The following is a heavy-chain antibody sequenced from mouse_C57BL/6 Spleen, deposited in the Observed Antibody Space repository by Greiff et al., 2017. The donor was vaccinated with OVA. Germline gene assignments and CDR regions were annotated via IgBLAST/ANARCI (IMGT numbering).Heavy chain of an antibody. CDR1: GFTFSSYT. Sequence: EVKLEESGGGLVKPGGSLKLSCAASGFTFSSYTMSWVRQTPEKRLEWVATISGGGGNTYYPDSVKGRFTISRDNAKNTLYLQMSSLRSEDTALYYCANYDGYYYWYFDVWGTGTTVTVSS. CDR2: ISGGGGNT. J-gene: IGHJ1*03. CDR3: ANYDGYYYWYFDV. D-gene: IGHD2-3*01. V-gene: IGHV5-9*01.